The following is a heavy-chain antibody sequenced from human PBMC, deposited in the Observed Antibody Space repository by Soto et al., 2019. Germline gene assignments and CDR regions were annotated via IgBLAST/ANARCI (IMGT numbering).Heavy chain of an antibody. CDR2: IIPIFGTA. Sequence: ASVKVSCKASGGTFSSYAISWVRQAPGQGLEWMGGIIPIFGTANYAQKFQGRVTITADESTSTAYMELSSLRSEDTAVYYCARVGRAPQYYFDYWGQGTLVTVSS. J-gene: IGHJ4*02. CDR3: ARVGRAPQYYFDY. D-gene: IGHD3-16*01. V-gene: IGHV1-69*13. CDR1: GGTFSSYA.